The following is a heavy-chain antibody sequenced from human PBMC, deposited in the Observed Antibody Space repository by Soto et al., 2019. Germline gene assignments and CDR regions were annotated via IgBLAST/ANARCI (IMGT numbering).Heavy chain of an antibody. Sequence: EVELLESGGGLVQPGGSLRLSCAAYGFTFSNYAMSWVRQSPGKGLEWVSGLSDSGGRTYYADSVKGRFTISRDNSKNTLYLQMTSLRAEDTAIYFCAGELLSQSYYYYMDVWGKGTTVIVSS. V-gene: IGHV3-23*01. D-gene: IGHD3-10*01. CDR3: AGELLSQSYYYYMDV. J-gene: IGHJ6*03. CDR1: GFTFSNYA. CDR2: LSDSGGRT.